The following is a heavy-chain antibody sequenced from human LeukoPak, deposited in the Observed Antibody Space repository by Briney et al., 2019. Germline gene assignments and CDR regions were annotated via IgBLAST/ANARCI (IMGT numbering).Heavy chain of an antibody. CDR2: FYYSGST. CDR1: GGSISSGGYY. Sequence: SETLSLTCTVSGGSISSGGYYWSWIRQHPGKGLEWIGYFYYSGSTYYNPSLKSRVTISVDTSKNQFSLKLSSVTAADTAVYYCARAASSGYPGAFDIWGQGTMVTVSS. CDR3: ARAASSGYPGAFDI. V-gene: IGHV4-31*03. J-gene: IGHJ3*02. D-gene: IGHD3-22*01.